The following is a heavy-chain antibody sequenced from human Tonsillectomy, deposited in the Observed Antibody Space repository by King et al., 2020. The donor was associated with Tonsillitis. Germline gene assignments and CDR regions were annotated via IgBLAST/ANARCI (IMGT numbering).Heavy chain of an antibody. CDR1: GFTFSDYW. Sequence: VQLVESGGGLVQPGGSLRLSCAASGFTFSDYWMTWVRQAPGKGLEWVANIKRDGSEKHYVDSVKGRFTTSTDNAKNSLYLQMDSLRAEDTAVYYCARDHTYYGSGSYYYDAFDIWGQGTMVTVSS. CDR3: ARDHTYYGSGSYYYDAFDI. J-gene: IGHJ3*02. D-gene: IGHD3-10*01. CDR2: IKRDGSEK. V-gene: IGHV3-7*03.